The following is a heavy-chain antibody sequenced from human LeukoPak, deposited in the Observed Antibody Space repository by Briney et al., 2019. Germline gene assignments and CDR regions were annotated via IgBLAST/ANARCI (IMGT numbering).Heavy chain of an antibody. Sequence: PSETLSLTCTVSGGSISSYYWSWIRQPPGKGLEWIGYIYYSGSTNYNPSLKSRVTISVDTSKNQFSLKLSSVTAADTAVYYCACPYQWPLNWFDPWGQGTLVTVSS. CDR3: ACPYQWPLNWFDP. CDR1: GGSISSYY. V-gene: IGHV4-59*01. CDR2: IYYSGST. J-gene: IGHJ5*02. D-gene: IGHD6-19*01.